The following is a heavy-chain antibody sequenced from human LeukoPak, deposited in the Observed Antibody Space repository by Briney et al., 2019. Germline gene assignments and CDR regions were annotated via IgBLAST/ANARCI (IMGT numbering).Heavy chain of an antibody. CDR2: TSYSGSA. J-gene: IGHJ4*02. CDR1: GGSVTSGSYY. CDR3: ARSYGSGNYFDY. Sequence: SETLSLTCSVAGGSVTSGSYYWNWIRQSPGKGLEWIGYTSYSGSANYNPSLKSRVTISVDTSKNQFSLKLSSVTAADTAVYYCARSYGSGNYFDYWGQGTLVTVSS. V-gene: IGHV4-61*01. D-gene: IGHD3-10*01.